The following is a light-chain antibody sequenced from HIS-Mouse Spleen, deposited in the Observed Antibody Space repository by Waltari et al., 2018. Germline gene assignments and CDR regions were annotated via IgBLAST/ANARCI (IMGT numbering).Light chain of an antibody. V-gene: IGLV2-23*01. Sequence: QSALTQPASVSGSPGQSITISCTGTNSDVGSYNLVPWYQQHQGKAPKLMIYEGSKRPSGVSNRFSGSKSGNTASLTISGLQAEDEADYYCCSYAGSSTWVFGGGTKLTVL. J-gene: IGLJ3*02. CDR2: EGS. CDR1: NSDVGSYNL. CDR3: CSYAGSSTWV.